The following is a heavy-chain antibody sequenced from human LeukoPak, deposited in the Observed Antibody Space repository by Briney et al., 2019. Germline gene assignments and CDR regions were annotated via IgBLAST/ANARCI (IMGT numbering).Heavy chain of an antibody. CDR2: IIPIFGTA. CDR3: ASRVGTTWIQLWLPLDY. Sequence: GASVTVSCKASGGTFSSYAISWVRQAHGQGLEWMGGIIPIFGTANYAQKFQGRVTITADESTSTAYMELSSLRSEDTAVYYCASRVGTTWIQLWLPLDYWGQGTLVTVSS. CDR1: GGTFSSYA. J-gene: IGHJ4*02. V-gene: IGHV1-69*13. D-gene: IGHD5-18*01.